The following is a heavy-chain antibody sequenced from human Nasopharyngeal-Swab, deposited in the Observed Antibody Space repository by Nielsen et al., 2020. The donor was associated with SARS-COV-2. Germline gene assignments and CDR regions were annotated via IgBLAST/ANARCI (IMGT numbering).Heavy chain of an antibody. CDR3: ARGASAAARPYNFYYFYMDV. CDR2: IWFDGSNH. D-gene: IGHD6-13*01. CDR1: GFTFSSYA. Sequence: GESLKISCAASGFTFSSYAMRWVRQAPGKGLEWVAVIWFDGSNHYYADSLKGRFTISRDNSKNTLSLQMNGLRAADTAVYFCARGASAAARPYNFYYFYMDVWGKGTTVTVSS. J-gene: IGHJ6*03. V-gene: IGHV3-33*01.